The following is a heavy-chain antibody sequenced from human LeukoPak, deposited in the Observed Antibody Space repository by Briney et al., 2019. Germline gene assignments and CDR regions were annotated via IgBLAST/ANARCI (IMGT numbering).Heavy chain of an antibody. V-gene: IGHV4-4*02. D-gene: IGHD6-13*01. CDR1: GGSISSSNW. Sequence: SETLSLTCAVSGGSISSSNWWSWLRQPPGKGLEWIGEIYHSGSTNYNPSLKSRVTISVDKSKNQFSLKLSSVTAADTAVYYCARKGSSSFYFDYWGQGTLVTVSS. CDR2: IYHSGST. CDR3: ARKGSSSFYFDY. J-gene: IGHJ4*02.